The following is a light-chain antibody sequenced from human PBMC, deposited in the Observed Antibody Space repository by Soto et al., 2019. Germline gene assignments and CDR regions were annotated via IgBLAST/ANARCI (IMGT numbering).Light chain of an antibody. J-gene: IGLJ2*01. Sequence: SSELTQPPSVSVAPGKTARINCGGNNIGSKSVHWYQQKPGQAPVLVIYYDSDRPSGIPERFSGSNSGNTATLTISRVEAGDGADYYCQVWDSSSDHRVFGGGTKLTVL. CDR1: NIGSKS. CDR3: QVWDSSSDHRV. V-gene: IGLV3-21*04. CDR2: YDS.